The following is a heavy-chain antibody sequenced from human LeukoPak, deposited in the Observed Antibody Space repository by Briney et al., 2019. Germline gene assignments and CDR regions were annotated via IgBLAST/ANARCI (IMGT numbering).Heavy chain of an antibody. V-gene: IGHV3-20*04. Sequence: GGSLRLSCAASGFTFDDYGMSWVRQAPGKGLEWVSGINWNGGSTGYADSVKGRFTISRDNAKNSLYPQMNSLRAEDTALYYCARAQCPYYYDSSGYCSDAFDIWGQGTMVTVSS. D-gene: IGHD3-22*01. CDR1: GFTFDDYG. J-gene: IGHJ3*02. CDR3: ARAQCPYYYDSSGYCSDAFDI. CDR2: INWNGGST.